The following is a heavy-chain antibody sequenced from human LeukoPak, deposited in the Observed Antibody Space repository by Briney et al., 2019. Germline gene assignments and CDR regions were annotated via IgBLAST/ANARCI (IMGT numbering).Heavy chain of an antibody. CDR2: IYTSGST. J-gene: IGHJ4*02. CDR3: ARGPYSGYTLRPLDY. V-gene: IGHV4-4*07. D-gene: IGHD5-12*01. Sequence: SETPSLTCTVSGGSISSYYWSWIRQPAGKGLEWIGRIYTSGSTNYNPSLKSRVTISLGTSKNQFSLKLTSVIAADTAVYYCARGPYSGYTLRPLDYWGQGTLATVSS. CDR1: GGSISSYY.